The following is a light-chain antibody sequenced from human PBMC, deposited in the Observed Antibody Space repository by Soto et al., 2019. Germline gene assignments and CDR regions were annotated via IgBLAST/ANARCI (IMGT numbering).Light chain of an antibody. V-gene: IGKV3-20*01. CDR2: NTS. Sequence: EIVLTQSPGTLSLSPGERATLSCRASQSVSSSYLAWYQQKPGQAPRLLIYNTSSRATGIPDRFSGSGSGADFTLSISRLEPEDFAVYYCQHYGGSFIFGPGTRWIS. CDR1: QSVSSSY. J-gene: IGKJ3*01. CDR3: QHYGGSFI.